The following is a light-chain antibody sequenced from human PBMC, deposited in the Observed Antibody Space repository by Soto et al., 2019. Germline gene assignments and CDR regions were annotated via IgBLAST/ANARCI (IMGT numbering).Light chain of an antibody. Sequence: EIVMTQSPATLSVSPGERATLSCRASQSVSSNLAWYQQKPGQAPRLLLYGASTRATGIPARFSGSGSGTEFTLTISSLQSEEFAVYYWQQYNNWPPWTFGQGTKVEI. V-gene: IGKV3-15*01. CDR1: QSVSSN. CDR3: QQYNNWPPWT. J-gene: IGKJ1*01. CDR2: GAS.